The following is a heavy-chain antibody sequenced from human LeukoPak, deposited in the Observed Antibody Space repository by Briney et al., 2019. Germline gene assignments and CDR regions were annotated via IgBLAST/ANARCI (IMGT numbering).Heavy chain of an antibody. CDR3: ASRLEYSGSKGVFDY. CDR1: GFTVTSNY. V-gene: IGHV3-66*01. J-gene: IGHJ4*02. Sequence: GGSLRLSCAASGFTVTSNYMTWVRQAPGKGLEWVTISRDNSKNTLYLQMNSLRAEDTAVYYCASRLEYSGSKGVFDYWGQGTLVTVSS. D-gene: IGHD1-26*01.